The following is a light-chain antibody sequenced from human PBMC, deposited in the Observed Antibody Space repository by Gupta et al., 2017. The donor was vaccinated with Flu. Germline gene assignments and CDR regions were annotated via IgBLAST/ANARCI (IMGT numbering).Light chain of an antibody. V-gene: IGKV1D-8*01. CDR3: QHEYNFPHP. J-gene: IGKJ2*01. CDR2: DAS. CDR1: QEISRY. Sequence: STGDRVTIRCRRRQEISRYLDWYQQKPGKAPQLLIYDASTWKSGVPSRFSGSGSGTDFTLTISSRQSEDFATYYCQHEYNFPHPFGQGTKLEIK.